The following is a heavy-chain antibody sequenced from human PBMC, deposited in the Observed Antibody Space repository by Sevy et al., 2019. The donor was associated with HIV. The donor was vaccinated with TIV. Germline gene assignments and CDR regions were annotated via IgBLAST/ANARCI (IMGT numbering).Heavy chain of an antibody. Sequence: GASLRLSCAASGFAFSSHAMHWVRQAPGKGLEWVAVISYEGTETFYAASVEGRFTISRDNSKSMLSLQINSLRPEDTAVYYCARDGGYSIKWYPLYWGHGTLVTVSS. J-gene: IGHJ4*01. D-gene: IGHD6-13*01. CDR3: ARDGGYSIKWYPLY. CDR2: ISYEGTET. CDR1: GFAFSSHA. V-gene: IGHV3-30-3*01.